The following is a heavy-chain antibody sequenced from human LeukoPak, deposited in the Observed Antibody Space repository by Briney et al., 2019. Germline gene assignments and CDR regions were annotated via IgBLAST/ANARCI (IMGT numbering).Heavy chain of an antibody. J-gene: IGHJ5*02. Sequence: SETLSLTCTVSGGSISNYYWDWIRQSPGKGLEWIGYILSSGSTHHNPSLTSRISLSVDTSKNQFSLKLSSVTAADTAVYYCARRVISEFSIDKGNWLDPWGQGTLVTVSS. CDR1: GGSISNYY. CDR2: ILSSGST. D-gene: IGHD3-3*02. CDR3: ARRVISEFSIDKGNWLDP. V-gene: IGHV4-4*09.